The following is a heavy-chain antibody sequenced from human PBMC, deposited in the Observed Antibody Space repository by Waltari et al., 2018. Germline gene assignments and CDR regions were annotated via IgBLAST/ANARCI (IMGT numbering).Heavy chain of an antibody. J-gene: IGHJ4*02. Sequence: EVQLVQSGAEVKKPGASLKISCKGSGYRFTSYWIGWVRQMPGKGLEWVGFIYPGDSDTRYSPSFQGQVTISADKSISTAYLQWSSLKASDTAMYYCARQSSSSERALDYWGQGTLVTVSS. CDR1: GYRFTSYW. CDR3: ARQSSSSERALDY. D-gene: IGHD6-6*01. CDR2: IYPGDSDT. V-gene: IGHV5-51*01.